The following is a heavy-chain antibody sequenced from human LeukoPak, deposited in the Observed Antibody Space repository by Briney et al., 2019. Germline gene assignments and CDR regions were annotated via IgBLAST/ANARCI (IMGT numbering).Heavy chain of an antibody. Sequence: GASVKVSCKASGGTFSSYAISWVRQAPGQGLEWMGRIIPILGIANYAQKLQGRVTMTTDTSTSTAYMELRSLRSDDTAVYYCARDLEIVVVPAAPFDPWGQGTLVTVSS. V-gene: IGHV1-69*04. CDR2: IIPILGIA. CDR1: GGTFSSYA. J-gene: IGHJ5*02. CDR3: ARDLEIVVVPAAPFDP. D-gene: IGHD2-2*01.